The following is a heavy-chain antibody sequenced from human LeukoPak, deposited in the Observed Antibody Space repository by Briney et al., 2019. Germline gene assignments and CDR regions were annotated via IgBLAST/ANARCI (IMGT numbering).Heavy chain of an antibody. J-gene: IGHJ4*02. D-gene: IGHD3-22*01. CDR3: ARRSQSGYHFDY. V-gene: IGHV1-69*01. Sequence: SVKVSCKASGGTFSSYAISWVRQAPGQGLEWMGGIIPIFGTANYAQKFQGRVTITADESTSTAYMELSSLRSEDTAVYYCARRSQSGYHFDYWGQGTPVTVSS. CDR2: IIPIFGTA. CDR1: GGTFSSYA.